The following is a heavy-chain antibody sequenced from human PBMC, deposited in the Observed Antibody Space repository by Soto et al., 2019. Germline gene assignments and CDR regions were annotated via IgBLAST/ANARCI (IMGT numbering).Heavy chain of an antibody. CDR1: GFTFSSYA. D-gene: IGHD6-6*01. CDR2: ISGSGGST. V-gene: IGHV3-23*01. J-gene: IGHJ2*01. CDR3: AKGLGNYWYFDL. Sequence: GGSLRLSCAASGFTFSSYAMSWVRQAPGKGLEWVSAISGSGGSTYYADSVKGRFTISRDNSKNTLYLQMNSLRAEDTAVYYGAKGLGNYWYFDLWGRGTLVTVSS.